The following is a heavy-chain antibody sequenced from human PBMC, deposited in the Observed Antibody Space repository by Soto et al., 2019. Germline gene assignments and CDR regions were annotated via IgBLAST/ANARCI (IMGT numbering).Heavy chain of an antibody. CDR3: ARRGGTVFVAVGYYGMDV. Sequence: QVQLVQSGAEVKKPGASVKVSCKASGYTFTSYGISWVRQAPGQGLEWMGWISAYNGNTNYAQKLQGRVTMTTDTSTSTANMELRSLRSDDTAVYYCARRGGTVFVAVGYYGMDVWGQGTTVTVSS. D-gene: IGHD4-17*01. CDR1: GYTFTSYG. V-gene: IGHV1-18*01. CDR2: ISAYNGNT. J-gene: IGHJ6*02.